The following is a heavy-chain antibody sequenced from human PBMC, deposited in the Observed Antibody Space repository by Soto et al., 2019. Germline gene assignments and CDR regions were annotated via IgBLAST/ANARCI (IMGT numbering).Heavy chain of an antibody. V-gene: IGHV6-1*01. CDR1: GDSVSSNSAA. D-gene: IGHD3-22*01. Sequence: SQTLSLTCAISGDSVSSNSAAWNWIRQSPSRGLEWLGRTYYRSKWYNDYAVSVKSRITINPDTSKNQFSLQLNSVTPEDTAVYYCARVRVYYDSSVIGTSNWFDPWGQGTLVTVSS. CDR3: ARVRVYYDSSVIGTSNWFDP. CDR2: TYYRSKWYN. J-gene: IGHJ5*02.